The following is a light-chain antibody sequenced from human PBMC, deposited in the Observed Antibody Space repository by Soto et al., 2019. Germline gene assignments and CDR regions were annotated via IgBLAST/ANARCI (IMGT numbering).Light chain of an antibody. Sequence: QSALTQPASVSGSPGQSITISCSGTSSDVGAYNYVSWYRQHPGKAPKLMIYEVSNRPSGISNRFSGSKSGNTASLTISGLQPEDEADYYCSSYTQFSTLVFGGGTKVTVL. CDR3: SSYTQFSTLV. V-gene: IGLV2-14*01. CDR2: EVS. J-gene: IGLJ3*02. CDR1: SSDVGAYNY.